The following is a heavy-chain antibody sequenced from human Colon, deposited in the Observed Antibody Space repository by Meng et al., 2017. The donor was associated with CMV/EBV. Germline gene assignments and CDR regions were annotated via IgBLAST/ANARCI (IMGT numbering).Heavy chain of an antibody. CDR2: IDHTGST. Sequence: VNAQTGGRGLFKPSDTLALTCALFGGSFSPYYWSRIRQSPGKGLEWIAEIDHTGSTNYNPSLKSRVTISIDTSNSHFSLNLTSATAADTAVYYCARGGGTPIRGVLPFDFWGQGTLVTVSS. V-gene: IGHV4-34*01. CDR3: ARGGGTPIRGVLPFDF. J-gene: IGHJ4*02. CDR1: GGSFSPYY. D-gene: IGHD3-10*01.